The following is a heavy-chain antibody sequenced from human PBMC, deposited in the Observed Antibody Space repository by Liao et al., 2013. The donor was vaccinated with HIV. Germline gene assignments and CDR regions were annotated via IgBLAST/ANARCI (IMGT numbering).Heavy chain of an antibody. Sequence: QVQLQESGPGLVKPSQTLSLTCTVSGGSISSGDYYWSWIRQPPGKGLEWIGYIYYSGSTYYNPSLKSRVTISVDTSKNQFSLKLSSVTAADTAVYFCARVRLAVPGVDAFDIWGQGKMVTVSS. CDR1: GGSISSGDYY. V-gene: IGHV4-30-4*08. D-gene: IGHD6-19*01. J-gene: IGHJ3*02. CDR3: ARVRLAVPGVDAFDI. CDR2: IYYSGST.